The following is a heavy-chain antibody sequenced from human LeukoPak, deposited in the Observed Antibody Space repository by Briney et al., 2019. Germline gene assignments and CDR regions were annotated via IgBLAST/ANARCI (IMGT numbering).Heavy chain of an antibody. CDR3: AIVVVAGSFEY. Sequence: ASVRVSCKASGGTFSSYAISWVRQAPGQGLEWMGGIIPIFGTANYAQKFQGRVTITADKSTSTAYMELSSLRSEDTAVYYCAIVVVAGSFEYWGQGTLVTVSS. CDR2: IIPIFGTA. CDR1: GGTFSSYA. D-gene: IGHD2-15*01. V-gene: IGHV1-69*06. J-gene: IGHJ4*02.